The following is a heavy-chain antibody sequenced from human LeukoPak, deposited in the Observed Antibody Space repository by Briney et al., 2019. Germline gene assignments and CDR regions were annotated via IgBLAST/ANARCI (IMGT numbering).Heavy chain of an antibody. CDR1: GFTFGSYA. V-gene: IGHV3-7*01. D-gene: IGHD4-17*01. J-gene: IGHJ4*02. Sequence: GGSLRLSCEASGFTFGSYAMYWVRQAPGKGLDWVASINPDGSGTSYVDSVKGRFTISRDNAQNSLYLQMNSLSAEDTAVYYCARLFGGVTTFDYWGQGTLVAVSS. CDR2: INPDGSGT. CDR3: ARLFGGVTTFDY.